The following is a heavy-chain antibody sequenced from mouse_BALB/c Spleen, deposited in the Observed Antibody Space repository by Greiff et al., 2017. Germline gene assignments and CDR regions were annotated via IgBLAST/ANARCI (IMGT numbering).Heavy chain of an antibody. CDR1: GFTFSSYA. CDR2: ISSGGST. J-gene: IGHJ2*01. D-gene: IGHD2-14*01. CDR3: ARDRYGDY. Sequence: EVQLVESGGGLVKPGGSLKLSCAASGFTFSSYAMSWVRQTPEKRLEWVASISSGGSTYYPDSVKGRFTISRDNARNILYLQMSSLRSEDTAMYYCARDRYGDYWGQGTTLTVSS. V-gene: IGHV5-6-5*01.